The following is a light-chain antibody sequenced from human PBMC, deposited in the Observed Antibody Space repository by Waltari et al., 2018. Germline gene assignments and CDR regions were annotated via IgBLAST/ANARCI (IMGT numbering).Light chain of an antibody. Sequence: QSGLTQPPSVSGAPGQRVTISCTGSSPNIGAGYDVHWYQLLPGTAPKLRLYGNSNRPSGVPDRFSGSKSGTSASLAITGLQAEDEADYYCQSYDSSLSGSVFGGGTKLTVL. CDR3: QSYDSSLSGSV. V-gene: IGLV1-40*01. J-gene: IGLJ2*01. CDR2: GNS. CDR1: SPNIGAGYD.